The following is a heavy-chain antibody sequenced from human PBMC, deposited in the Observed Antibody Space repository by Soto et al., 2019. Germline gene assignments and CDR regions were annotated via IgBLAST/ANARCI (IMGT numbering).Heavy chain of an antibody. CDR2: MSVDDVK. CDR3: AHRVLRPVFGLVTTSAIYFDV. D-gene: IGHD3-3*01. Sequence: ITLTESGPPVVRPTATLTLTCRSSGFSLTASGGALGWIHKSPGKAPEWLALMSVDDVKRYSASLKSRLTITKDTTKNQVVLTVSDLDPTDTATYTCAHRVLRPVFGLVTTSAIYFDVWGQGTPVAVSS. J-gene: IGHJ4*02. CDR1: GFSLTASGGA. V-gene: IGHV2-5*02.